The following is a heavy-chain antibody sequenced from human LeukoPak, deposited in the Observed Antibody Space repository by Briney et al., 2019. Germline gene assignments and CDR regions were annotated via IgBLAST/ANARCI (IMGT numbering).Heavy chain of an antibody. Sequence: SETLSLTCTVSGGSISSYYWSWVRQPPGKGVEWRWYIFYSVSTKYNPSLNRRVSISLDTSKTRSSRMLNSATAADTAVYYCARFQMPSVTDWGQGTLVTVSS. D-gene: IGHD2-21*02. CDR3: ARFQMPSVTD. CDR1: GGSISSYY. CDR2: IFYSVST. J-gene: IGHJ4*02. V-gene: IGHV4-59*08.